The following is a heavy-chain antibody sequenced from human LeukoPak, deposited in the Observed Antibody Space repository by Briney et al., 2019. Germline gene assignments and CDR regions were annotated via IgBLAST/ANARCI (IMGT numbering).Heavy chain of an antibody. CDR3: AKEIEGYSYVDWFDP. CDR2: ISGSGGST. CDR1: GFTFSSYG. D-gene: IGHD5-18*01. J-gene: IGHJ5*02. Sequence: GGSLRLSCAASGFTFSSYGMHWVRQAPGKGLEWVSAISGSGGSTYYADSVKGRFTISRDNSKNTLYLQMNSLRAEDTAVYYCAKEIEGYSYVDWFDPWGQGTLVTVSS. V-gene: IGHV3-23*01.